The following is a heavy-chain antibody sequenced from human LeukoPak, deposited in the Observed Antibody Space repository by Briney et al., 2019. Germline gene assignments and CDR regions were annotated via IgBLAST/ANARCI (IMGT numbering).Heavy chain of an antibody. Sequence: PGGSLRLSCAASGFTFSSYGMHWVRQAPGKGLEWVAVISYDGRNKYYADSVKGRFTISRDNSKNTLYLQMNSLRAEDTAVYYCAKSGIAAAGQRGYFDYWGQGTLVTVSS. CDR3: AKSGIAAAGQRGYFDY. CDR2: ISYDGRNK. D-gene: IGHD6-13*01. J-gene: IGHJ4*02. V-gene: IGHV3-30*18. CDR1: GFTFSSYG.